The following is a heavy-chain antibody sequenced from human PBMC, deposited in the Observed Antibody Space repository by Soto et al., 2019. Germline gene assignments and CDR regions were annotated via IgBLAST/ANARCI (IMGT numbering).Heavy chain of an antibody. J-gene: IGHJ6*03. V-gene: IGHV3-64*01. CDR2: ISSNGGST. Sequence: EVQLVESGGGLVQPGGSLRLSCAASGFTFSSYAMHWVRQAPGKGLEYVSAISSNGGSTYYANSVKGRFTIPRDNSKNTLYLQMGSLRAEDMAVYYCARRFLEGYYYYMDVWGKGTTVTVSS. CDR3: ARRFLEGYYYYMDV. D-gene: IGHD3-3*01. CDR1: GFTFSSYA.